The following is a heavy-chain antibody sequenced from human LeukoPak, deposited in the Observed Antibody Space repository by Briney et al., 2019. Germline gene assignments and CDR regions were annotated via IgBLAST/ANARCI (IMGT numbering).Heavy chain of an antibody. CDR3: AREGLYCSTTTCYFDY. CDR1: GFTFSSYS. V-gene: IGHV3-21*01. CDR2: ISSSSTYI. Sequence: GGFLRLSCAASGFTFSSYSMTWVRQAPGKGLEWVSSISSSSTYIYYADSVKGRFTISRDNAKNSLYLQMNSLRVEDTAVYYCAREGLYCSTTTCYFDYWGQGTLVTVSS. D-gene: IGHD2-2*01. J-gene: IGHJ4*02.